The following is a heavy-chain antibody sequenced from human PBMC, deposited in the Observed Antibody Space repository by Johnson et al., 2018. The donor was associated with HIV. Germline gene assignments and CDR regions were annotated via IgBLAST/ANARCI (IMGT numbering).Heavy chain of an antibody. J-gene: IGHJ3*02. CDR2: IGSNGLTI. D-gene: IGHD6-13*01. V-gene: IGHV3-53*01. Sequence: VQLVESGGGLIQPGGSLRLSCAASGFTVSSNYMSWVRQAPGKGLEWVAGIGSNGLTIGYVDSVKGRFTISRDDATNSLYRQMNSLRAEDTAFYYCARPTRSSIAATGDDAFDIWGQGTMVSVSS. CDR1: GFTVSSNY. CDR3: ARPTRSSIAATGDDAFDI.